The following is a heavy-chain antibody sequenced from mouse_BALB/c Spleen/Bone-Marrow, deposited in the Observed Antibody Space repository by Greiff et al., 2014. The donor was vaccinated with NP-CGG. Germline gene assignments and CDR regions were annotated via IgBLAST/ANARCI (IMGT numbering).Heavy chain of an antibody. D-gene: IGHD2-14*01. Sequence: VQLKQSGAELVKPGASVKLSCTASGFNIKDTYMHWVKQRPEQGLEWIGRIDPANGNTKYDPKFQGKATITADTSSNTAYLQLSSLTSEDTAVYYCASYRYAWYFDVWGAGTTVTVPS. CDR2: IDPANGNT. CDR3: ASYRYAWYFDV. J-gene: IGHJ1*01. CDR1: GFNIKDTY. V-gene: IGHV14-3*02.